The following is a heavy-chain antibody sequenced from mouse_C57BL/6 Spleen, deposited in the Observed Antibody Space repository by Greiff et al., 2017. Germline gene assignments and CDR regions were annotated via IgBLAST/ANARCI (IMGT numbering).Heavy chain of an antibody. CDR3: VRQKGYYDWYFDV. CDR2: IRSKSNNYAT. D-gene: IGHD2-3*01. Sequence: EVKLMESGGGLVQPKGSLKLSCAASGFSFNTYAMNWVRQAPGKGLEWVARIRSKSNNYATYYADSVKDRFTISRDDSESMLYLQMNNLKTEDTAMYYCVRQKGYYDWYFDVWGTGTTVTVSS. J-gene: IGHJ1*03. CDR1: GFSFNTYA. V-gene: IGHV10-1*01.